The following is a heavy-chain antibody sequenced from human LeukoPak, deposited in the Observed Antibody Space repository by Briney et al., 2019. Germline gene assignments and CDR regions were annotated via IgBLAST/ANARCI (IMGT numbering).Heavy chain of an antibody. CDR3: ARSSVHYYGSGTYGMDV. J-gene: IGHJ6*02. CDR1: GYTFTSYD. CDR2: MNPNSGNT. V-gene: IGHV1-8*01. D-gene: IGHD3-10*01. Sequence: ASVKVSCKASGYTFTSYDINWVRQATGQGLEWMGWMNPNSGNTGYAQKFQGRVTMTRNTSISTVYMELSSLRSEDTAVYYCARSSVHYYGSGTYGMDVWGQGTAVTVSS.